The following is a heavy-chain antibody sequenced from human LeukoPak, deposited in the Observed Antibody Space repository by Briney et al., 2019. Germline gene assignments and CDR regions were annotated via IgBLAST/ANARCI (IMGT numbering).Heavy chain of an antibody. CDR2: ISHSGSSI. CDR1: GFTFSNYL. J-gene: IGHJ4*02. V-gene: IGHV3-23*01. Sequence: GGSLRLSCVASGFTFSNYLMNWVRQAPGKGLEWVSGISHSGSSIYYADSVKGRFTISRDNSKNTLYLQTDRLRVEDTAVYYCAMALDSWGQGTLVTVSS. CDR3: AMALDS.